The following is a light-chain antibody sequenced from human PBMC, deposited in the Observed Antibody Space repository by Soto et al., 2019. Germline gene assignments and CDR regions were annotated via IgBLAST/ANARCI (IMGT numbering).Light chain of an antibody. Sequence: QSALTQPASVSGSPGQSITISCTGTSSDVGGYNYVSWYQLHPGKAPKLMIHEVSERPSGVSNRFSGSKSGNTASLTISGLQAEDEADYYCASYASSVTDVFGSGTKLTVL. J-gene: IGLJ1*01. CDR3: ASYASSVTDV. CDR1: SSDVGGYNY. CDR2: EVS. V-gene: IGLV2-14*01.